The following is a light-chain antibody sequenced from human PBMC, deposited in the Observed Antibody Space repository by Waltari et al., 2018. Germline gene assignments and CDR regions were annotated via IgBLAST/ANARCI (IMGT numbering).Light chain of an antibody. CDR1: QSVSTTY. V-gene: IGKV3-20*01. J-gene: IGKJ1*01. Sequence: EIVLTQSPGTLSLSPGEGATLSCRASQSVSTTYLAWYQQKPGQAPRLLIYGSSSRATGIPDRFSGSGSGTDFKLTISRLEPEDFAVYYCQQYGSSPRTFGQGTKVEIK. CDR2: GSS. CDR3: QQYGSSPRT.